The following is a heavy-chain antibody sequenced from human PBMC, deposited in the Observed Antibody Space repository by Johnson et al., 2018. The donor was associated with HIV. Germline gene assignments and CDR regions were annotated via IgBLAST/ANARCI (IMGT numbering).Heavy chain of an antibody. CDR2: ISGTGDIK. D-gene: IGHD4-17*01. Sequence: VQLVESGGDLVQPGGSLRLSCAASGFAFSNSAMNWVRQAPGKGLEWVSLISGTGDIKYYADSVKGRFTSSRENSRKIVYLQMNSLRVNDTAVYYFAKTDPTVPQEPFDIWGQGTMVTVSS. CDR3: AKTDPTVPQEPFDI. J-gene: IGHJ3*02. CDR1: GFAFSNSA. V-gene: IGHV3-23*04.